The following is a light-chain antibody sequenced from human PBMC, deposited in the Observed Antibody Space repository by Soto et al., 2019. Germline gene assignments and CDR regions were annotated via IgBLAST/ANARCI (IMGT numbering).Light chain of an antibody. CDR2: GAS. J-gene: IGKJ4*01. CDR1: QGVSKY. CDR3: QQYDDWLRLT. Sequence: EIVLTQSPATLSLSPGERATLSCRASQGVSKYLAWYQQKPGQAPRLLIFGASYRATGIPARFSGSGSGTEFNLTISSLQSEDFAVYFCQQYDDWLRLTFGGGTKVDNK. V-gene: IGKV3D-15*01.